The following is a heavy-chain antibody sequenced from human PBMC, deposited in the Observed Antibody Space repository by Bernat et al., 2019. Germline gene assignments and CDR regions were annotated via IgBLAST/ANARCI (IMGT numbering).Heavy chain of an antibody. Sequence: EVQLVESGGGWVQPGGSLRLSCAASGFTFSTYAMSWVRQAPGKGLEWVSTISGSGGSTYYADSVKGRFTISRDNSKNTLYLQMNSLRAEDTAIYYCANNLGVVAACDDWGQGTLVTVSS. D-gene: IGHD2-15*01. CDR1: GFTFSTYA. J-gene: IGHJ4*02. CDR2: ISGSGGST. CDR3: ANNLGVVAACDD. V-gene: IGHV3-23*04.